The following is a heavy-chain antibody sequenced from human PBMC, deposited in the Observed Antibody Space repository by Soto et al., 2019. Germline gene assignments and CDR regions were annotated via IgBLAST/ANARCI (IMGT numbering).Heavy chain of an antibody. CDR3: ARAYSSSSVDY. D-gene: IGHD6-6*01. Sequence: PSETLSLTCAVSGGSISSGGYSWSWIRQPPGKGLEWIGYIYHSGSTYYNPSLKSRVTISVDRSKNQFSLKLSSVTAADTAVYYCARAYSSSSVDYWGQGTLVTVS. V-gene: IGHV4-30-2*01. CDR1: GGSISSGGYS. J-gene: IGHJ4*02. CDR2: IYHSGST.